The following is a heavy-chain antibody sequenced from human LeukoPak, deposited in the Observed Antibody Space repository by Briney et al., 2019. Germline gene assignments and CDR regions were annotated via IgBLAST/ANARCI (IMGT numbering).Heavy chain of an antibody. CDR1: GFTFSSYW. CDR2: INTDGSST. V-gene: IGHV3-74*01. CDR3: ARDLRAAAGDY. Sequence: GGSLRLSCAASGFTFSSYWMHWVRQAPWKGLVWVSRINTDGSSTSYADSVKGRFTISRDNAKNTLYLQMNSLRAEDTAVYYCARDLRAAAGDYWGQGTLVTVSS. J-gene: IGHJ4*02. D-gene: IGHD6-13*01.